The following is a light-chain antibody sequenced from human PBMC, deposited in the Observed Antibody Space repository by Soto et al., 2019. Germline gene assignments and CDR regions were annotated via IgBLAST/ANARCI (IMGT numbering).Light chain of an antibody. CDR1: QSISSW. CDR3: QQYNSYSEA. Sequence: DIQMTQSPSTLSASVGDRVTITSRASQSISSWLAWYQQKPGKAPKILIYDASSLESGVPSRFSGRGSGTEFTLTISRLQPDDFSTYYCQQYNSYSEAFGQGTKVDI. J-gene: IGKJ1*01. CDR2: DAS. V-gene: IGKV1-5*01.